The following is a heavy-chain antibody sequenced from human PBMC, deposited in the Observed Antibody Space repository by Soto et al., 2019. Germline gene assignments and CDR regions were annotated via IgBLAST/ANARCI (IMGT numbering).Heavy chain of an antibody. Sequence: SETLSLTCTVSGGSICSSSYYWGWIRQPPGKGLEWIGSIYYSGSTYYNPSLKSRVTISVDTSKNQFSLKLSSVTAADTAVYYCARLSHPYYYYMDVWGKGTTVTVSS. CDR1: GGSICSSSYY. CDR2: IYYSGST. V-gene: IGHV4-39*01. CDR3: ARLSHPYYYYMDV. J-gene: IGHJ6*03.